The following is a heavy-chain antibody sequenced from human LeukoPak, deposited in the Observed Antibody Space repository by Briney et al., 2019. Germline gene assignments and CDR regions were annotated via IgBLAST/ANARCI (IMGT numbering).Heavy chain of an antibody. CDR2: INPNSGGT. CDR3: ARDGVIAAAAPVTWFDP. J-gene: IGHJ5*02. D-gene: IGHD6-13*01. V-gene: IGHV1-2*02. CDR1: GYTFTGYY. Sequence: GASVKVSCKASGYTFTGYYMHWVRQAPGQGLEWMGWINPNSGGTNYAQKFQGRVTMTRDTSISTAYMELSRLRSDDTAVYYCARDGVIAAAAPVTWFDPWGQGTLVTVSS.